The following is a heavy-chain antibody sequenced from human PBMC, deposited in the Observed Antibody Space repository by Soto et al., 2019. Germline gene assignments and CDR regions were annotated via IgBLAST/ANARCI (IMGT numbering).Heavy chain of an antibody. V-gene: IGHV5-51*01. Sequence: GESLKISGTVSGYRFTRYWIGWVRQMPGKGLEWMGIIYPGDSDTRYSPSFQGQVTISADKSISAAYLQWSSLKASDTAMYYCARHRAPYRYYGSGSYLFDYWGQGTLVTVSS. CDR1: GYRFTRYW. J-gene: IGHJ4*02. CDR3: ARHRAPYRYYGSGSYLFDY. D-gene: IGHD3-10*01. CDR2: IYPGDSDT.